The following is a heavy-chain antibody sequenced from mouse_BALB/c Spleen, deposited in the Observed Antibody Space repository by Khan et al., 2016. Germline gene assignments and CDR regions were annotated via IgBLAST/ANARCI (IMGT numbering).Heavy chain of an antibody. CDR3: ARYDGNYFDY. CDR2: IDYSGGT. V-gene: IGHV3-8*02. D-gene: IGHD2-3*01. CDR1: GDSITSGY. Sequence: VQLKQSGPSLVKPSQTLSLTCSVTGDSITSGYWNWIRKFPGNKLEFMGYIDYSGGTYYNPSLKSRISITRDTSKNHYYLQLNSVTTEDTATYXCARYDGNYFDYWGQGTALTVSS. J-gene: IGHJ2*01.